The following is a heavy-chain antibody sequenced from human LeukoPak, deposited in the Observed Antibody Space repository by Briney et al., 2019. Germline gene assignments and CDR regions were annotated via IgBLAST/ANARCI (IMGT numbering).Heavy chain of an antibody. CDR1: GFTFSSYA. Sequence: GGSLRLSCAASGFTFSSYAMSWVRQAPGKGLEWFSSISGSSTHISYVDSVKGRFTVSRDNAKSSLYLQMNSLRADDTAVYYCVRDGGKWDLSLYYFDSWGQGTLVTVSS. V-gene: IGHV3-21*01. CDR3: VRDGGKWDLSLYYFDS. D-gene: IGHD1-26*01. J-gene: IGHJ4*02. CDR2: ISGSSTHI.